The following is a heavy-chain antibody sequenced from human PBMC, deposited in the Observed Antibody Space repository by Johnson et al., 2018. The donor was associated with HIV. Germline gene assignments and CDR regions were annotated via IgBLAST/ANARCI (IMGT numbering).Heavy chain of an antibody. CDR3: TSRRDGYNLIGI. J-gene: IGHJ3*02. V-gene: IGHV3-20*04. CDR1: GFTFDDYG. CDR2: INWNGGST. D-gene: IGHD5-24*01. Sequence: VQLVESGGGVVRPGGSLRLSCAASGFTFDDYGMSWVRQAPGKGLEWVSGINWNGGSTGYADSVKGRFTISRDNAKNSLYLQMNSLKTEDTAVYYCTSRRDGYNLIGIWGQGTMVTVSS.